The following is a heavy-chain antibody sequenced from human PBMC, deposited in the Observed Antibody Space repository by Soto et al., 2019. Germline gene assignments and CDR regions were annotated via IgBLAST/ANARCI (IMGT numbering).Heavy chain of an antibody. CDR3: ARDLSGSSPYFDY. CDR2: IIPIFGTA. Sequence: QVQLGQSGAEVKKPGSSVKVSCKASGGTFSSYAISWVRQAPGQGVEWVGGIIPIFGTANYAQKFQGRVTITADESTSTAYMELSSLRSEDTAVYYCARDLSGSSPYFDYWGQGTLVTVSS. J-gene: IGHJ4*02. V-gene: IGHV1-69*01. CDR1: GGTFSSYA. D-gene: IGHD1-26*01.